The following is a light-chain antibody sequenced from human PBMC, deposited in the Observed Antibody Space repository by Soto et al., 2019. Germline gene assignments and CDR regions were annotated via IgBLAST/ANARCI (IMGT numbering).Light chain of an antibody. V-gene: IGKV1-17*01. CDR1: QGIRND. Sequence: DIQMPQSPSSLSAWVGERVTITCRASQGIRNDLGWYQQKPGKAPKLLIYDASTLKSGVPSRFSGSGSGTDFTLTISSLQPDDFAVYYCQQRNNWPSTTFGPGTKVDFK. J-gene: IGKJ3*01. CDR3: QQRNNWPSTT. CDR2: DAS.